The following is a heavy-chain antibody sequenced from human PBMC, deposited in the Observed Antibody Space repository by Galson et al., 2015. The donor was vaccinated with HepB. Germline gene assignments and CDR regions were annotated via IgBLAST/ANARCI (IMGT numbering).Heavy chain of an antibody. V-gene: IGHV1-68*01. CDR3: ARESAAGYYYYGMDV. J-gene: IGHJ6*02. Sequence: SVKVSCKASGYTFTYCSLHWLQQAPGQGLERMRWITLYNGNTNYAKKFQGRVTITRDMSLRTANIELSSLRAEDTAVYYCARESAAGYYYYGMDVWGQGTTVTVSS. D-gene: IGHD6-13*01. CDR2: ITLYNGNT. CDR1: GYTFTYCS.